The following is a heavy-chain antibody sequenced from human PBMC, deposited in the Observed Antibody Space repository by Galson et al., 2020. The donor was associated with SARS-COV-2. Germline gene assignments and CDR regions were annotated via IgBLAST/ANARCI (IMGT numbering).Heavy chain of an antibody. D-gene: IGHD6-13*01. Sequence: SETLSLTCTVSGGPISTGSYYWSWIRQPAAKGLEWIGRIYTSGSTNYNPSLKSRVTISVDTSKNQFSLKLSSVTAADTAVYYCARAAAAPYYYYYYGMDVWGQGTTVTVSS. J-gene: IGHJ6*02. CDR1: GGPISTGSYY. V-gene: IGHV4-61*02. CDR2: IYTSGST. CDR3: ARAAAAPYYYYYYGMDV.